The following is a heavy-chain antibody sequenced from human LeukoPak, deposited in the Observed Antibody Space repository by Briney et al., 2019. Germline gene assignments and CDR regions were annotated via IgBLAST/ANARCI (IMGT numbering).Heavy chain of an antibody. V-gene: IGHV4-31*03. Sequence: SQTLSLTCTVSGGSISSGGYYWSWIRQHPGKGLEWIGYIYYSGSTYYNPTLKSRVTISVDTSKNQFSLKLSSVTAADMAVYYCALSSGYYDDAFDIWGQGTMVTVSS. CDR2: IYYSGST. J-gene: IGHJ3*02. CDR3: ALSSGYYDDAFDI. D-gene: IGHD3-22*01. CDR1: GGSISSGGYY.